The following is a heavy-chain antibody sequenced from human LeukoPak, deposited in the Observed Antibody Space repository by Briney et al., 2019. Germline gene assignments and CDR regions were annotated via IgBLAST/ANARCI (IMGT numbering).Heavy chain of an antibody. V-gene: IGHV3-23*01. CDR3: AKDMVRGVTGGYYFDY. J-gene: IGHJ4*02. Sequence: GGSLRLPCAVSGFTFSSYAMNWVRQAPGKGLEWVSAISSSGGSAYYAESVKGRLTISRDNSKNTLYLQMNSLRAEDTAVYYCAKDMVRGVTGGYYFDYWGQGTLVTVSS. CDR1: GFTFSSYA. D-gene: IGHD3-10*01. CDR2: ISSSGGSA.